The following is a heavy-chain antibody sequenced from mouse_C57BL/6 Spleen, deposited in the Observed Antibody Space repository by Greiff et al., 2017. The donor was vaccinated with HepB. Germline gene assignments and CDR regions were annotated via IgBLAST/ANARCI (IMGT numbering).Heavy chain of an antibody. J-gene: IGHJ3*01. Sequence: QVHVKQPGTELVKPGASVKLSCKASGYTFTSYWMHWVKQRPGQGLEWIGNINPSNGGTNYNEKFKSKATLTVDKSSSTAYMQLSSLTSEDSAVYYCARSGGSSYVVWFAYWGQGTLVTVSA. CDR1: GYTFTSYW. CDR3: ARSGGSSYVVWFAY. D-gene: IGHD1-1*01. CDR2: INPSNGGT. V-gene: IGHV1-53*01.